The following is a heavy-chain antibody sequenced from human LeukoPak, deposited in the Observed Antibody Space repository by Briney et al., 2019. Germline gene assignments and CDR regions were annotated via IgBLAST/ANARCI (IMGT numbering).Heavy chain of an antibody. V-gene: IGHV4-59*08. J-gene: IGHJ4*02. CDR2: IYYSGST. CDR1: GGTIRRYY. D-gene: IGHD3-10*01. Sequence: PSETLALTCTAPGGTIRRYYWSWIRQPPAKRLERLGHIYYSGSTNYNPSLKSRVTISVDTCKNQFSLKLSSVTAADTAVYYCARQENGSGSYLSYFDYWGQGTLVTVSS. CDR3: ARQENGSGSYLSYFDY.